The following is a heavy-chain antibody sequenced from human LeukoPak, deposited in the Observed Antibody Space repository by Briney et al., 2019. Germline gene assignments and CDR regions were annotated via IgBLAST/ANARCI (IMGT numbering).Heavy chain of an antibody. V-gene: IGHV3-11*06. CDR1: GGTFSDYS. J-gene: IGHJ4*02. D-gene: IGHD5-24*01. CDR3: ARDYKYAFDN. CDR2: IGIDSGNT. Sequence: GGTLSLSCAASGGTFSDYSMNWIRQAPGKGLEWISYIGIDSGNTNYADSVKGRFTISGDKAKNSLYLQMNSLRVEDTAVYYCARDYKYAFDNWGQGTLVTVSS.